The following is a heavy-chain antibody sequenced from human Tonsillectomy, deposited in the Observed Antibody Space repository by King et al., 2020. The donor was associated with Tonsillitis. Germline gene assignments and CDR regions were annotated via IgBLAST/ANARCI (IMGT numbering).Heavy chain of an antibody. J-gene: IGHJ4*02. D-gene: IGHD5-18*01. V-gene: IGHV3-30*02. CDR2: IRYDGSNE. CDR1: GFSFSNYG. CDR3: AKGQLSSDY. Sequence: HVKLVESGGGVVQPGGSLRLSCAASGFSFSNYGMHWVRQAPGKGLEWVAFIRYDGSNENYADSVKGRFTISRDNSKNTLYLQMKSLRPEDTAMYYCAKGQLSSDYWGQGTLVTVSS.